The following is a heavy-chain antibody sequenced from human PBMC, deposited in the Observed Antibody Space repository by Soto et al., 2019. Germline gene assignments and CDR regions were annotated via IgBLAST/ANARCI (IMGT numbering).Heavy chain of an antibody. CDR1: GFTFSGSA. CDR2: IRSKANSYAT. V-gene: IGHV3-73*01. CDR3: TRHEDTAIYYYYGMDV. J-gene: IGHJ6*02. D-gene: IGHD5-18*01. Sequence: GGSLRLSCAASGFTFSGSAMHWVRQASGKGLEWVGRIRSKANSYATAYAASVKGRFTISRDDSKNTAYLQMNSLKTEDTAVYYCTRHEDTAIYYYYGMDVWGQGTTVTVS.